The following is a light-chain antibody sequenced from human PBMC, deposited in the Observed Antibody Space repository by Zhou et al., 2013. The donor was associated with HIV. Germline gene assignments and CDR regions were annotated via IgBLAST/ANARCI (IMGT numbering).Light chain of an antibody. Sequence: DIQMTQSPSSLSASVGDRVTITCRPSQSITKYLNWYQHNPGKAPKLLIYGASSLQSGVPSRFTGSGFGTDFTLTISSLQPEDFATYYCQQYNTYPPTFGQGTKVEVK. CDR1: QSITKY. CDR3: QQYNTYPPT. CDR2: GAS. V-gene: IGKV1-16*01. J-gene: IGKJ1*01.